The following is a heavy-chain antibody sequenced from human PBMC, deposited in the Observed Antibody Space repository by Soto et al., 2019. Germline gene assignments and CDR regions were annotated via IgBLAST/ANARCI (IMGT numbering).Heavy chain of an antibody. CDR3: ATSISGGSYWYFDL. J-gene: IGHJ2*01. D-gene: IGHD3-3*01. CDR2: IYSGGST. Sequence: EVQLVETGGGLIQPGGSLRLSCAASGFTVSSNYMSWVRQAPGKGLEWVSVIYSGGSTYYADSVKGRFTISRDNSKNTLYLQMNSLRAEDTAVYYCATSISGGSYWYFDLWGRGTLVTVSS. CDR1: GFTVSSNY. V-gene: IGHV3-53*02.